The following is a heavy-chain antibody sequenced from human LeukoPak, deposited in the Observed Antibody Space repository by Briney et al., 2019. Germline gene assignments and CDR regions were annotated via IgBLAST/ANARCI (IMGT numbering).Heavy chain of an antibody. J-gene: IGHJ4*02. CDR2: IYTNWTT. D-gene: IGHD6-19*01. Sequence: SETLSLTCAVSGGSISGYYWSWIRQPAGKGLEWIGRIYTNWTTYYSPSLKSRVTMSVDTSKNQFSLKLSSATAADTAVYYCAREQWLAFDYWGKGTLVTVSS. CDR1: GGSISGYY. V-gene: IGHV4-4*07. CDR3: AREQWLAFDY.